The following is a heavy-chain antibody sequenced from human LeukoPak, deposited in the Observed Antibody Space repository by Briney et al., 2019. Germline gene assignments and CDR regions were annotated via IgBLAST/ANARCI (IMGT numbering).Heavy chain of an antibody. CDR3: ARGRVSSSTWHSTYYYYFYMDV. CDR1: GGSFSGYY. Sequence: SETLSLTCAVYGGSFSGYYWSWIRQPPGKGLEWIGYIDHTGSTNYNPSLNSRVTISRGTSKNHFSLKLSSATAADTAVYFCARGRVSSSTWHSTYYYYFYMDVWGKGTTVTVSS. CDR2: IDHTGST. V-gene: IGHV4-59*01. J-gene: IGHJ6*03. D-gene: IGHD4-11*01.